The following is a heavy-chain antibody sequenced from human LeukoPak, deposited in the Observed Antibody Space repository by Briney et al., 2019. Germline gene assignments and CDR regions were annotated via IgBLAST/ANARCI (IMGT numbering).Heavy chain of an antibody. CDR1: GFTFSSYW. J-gene: IGHJ4*02. V-gene: IGHV3-74*01. Sequence: GGSLRLSCAASGFTFSSYWMHWVRQAPGKGLVWVSRINSDGSSTSYADSVRGRFSIPRDNAKNTLYLQMNSLRAEDTAVYYCARGLSGYASSLGYWGQGTLVTVSA. CDR3: ARGLSGYASSLGY. CDR2: INSDGSST. D-gene: IGHD6-6*01.